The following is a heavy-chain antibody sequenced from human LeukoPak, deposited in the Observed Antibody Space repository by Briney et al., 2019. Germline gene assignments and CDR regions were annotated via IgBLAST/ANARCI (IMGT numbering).Heavy chain of an antibody. CDR1: GFSVRSKY. J-gene: IGHJ4*02. V-gene: IGHV3-53*01. CDR2: LQSVGNT. CDR3: ARDAEGEEQMATTYFDL. Sequence: GGSLRLSCAASGFSVRSKYMSWVRQAPGRGLEWVSVLQSVGNTFYADSVKGRFSISRDRSKNTVYLQMDSLRAEDTAVYYCARDAEGEEQMATTYFDLWGQGTLVIVSS. D-gene: IGHD5-24*01.